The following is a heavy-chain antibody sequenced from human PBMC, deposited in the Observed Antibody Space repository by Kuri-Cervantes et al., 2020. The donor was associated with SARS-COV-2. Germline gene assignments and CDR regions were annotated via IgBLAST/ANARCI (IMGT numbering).Heavy chain of an antibody. J-gene: IGHJ6*02. V-gene: IGHV1-24*01. CDR1: GYTLTELS. Sequence: ASVKVSCKVSGYTLTELSMHWVRQAPGKGLEWMGGFDLEDGETIYAQKFQGRVTITADKSTSTAYMELSSLRSEDTAVYYCARDPGWNVLVPQYYYGMDVWGQGTTVTVSS. CDR3: ARDPGWNVLVPQYYYGMDV. D-gene: IGHD1-1*01. CDR2: FDLEDGET.